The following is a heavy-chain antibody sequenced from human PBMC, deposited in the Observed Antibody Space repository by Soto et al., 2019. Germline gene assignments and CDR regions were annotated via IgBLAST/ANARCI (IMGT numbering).Heavy chain of an antibody. CDR2: IIPMFGTA. J-gene: IGHJ4*02. V-gene: IGHV1-69*12. CDR1: GGTFSTYA. CDR3: ASGIQLWLRRINNGYSG. Sequence: QVQLVQSGAEVKKPESSVKVSCKAPGGTFSTYAISWVRQAPGQGVEWMGGIIPMFGTANYAQRFEDRVTITADESTHTVYMELRSLISDDTAVYFCASGIQLWLRRINNGYSGWGQGTLVTVSS. D-gene: IGHD5-18*01.